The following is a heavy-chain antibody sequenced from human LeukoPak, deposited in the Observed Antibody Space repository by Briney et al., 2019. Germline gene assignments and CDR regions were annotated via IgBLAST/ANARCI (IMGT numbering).Heavy chain of an antibody. CDR3: ATISLTYSDYGLGFFDS. J-gene: IGHJ4*02. CDR2: ISTSSTHI. Sequence: PGGSLRLSCAASGFTFSNYTMDWVRQTPGKGLEWVSSISTSSTHIYYADSVKGRFTITRDNAKNSLFLQMNSLRAEDTAVYYCATISLTYSDYGLGFFDSWGQGALVTVSS. CDR1: GFTFSNYT. D-gene: IGHD4-17*01. V-gene: IGHV3-21*01.